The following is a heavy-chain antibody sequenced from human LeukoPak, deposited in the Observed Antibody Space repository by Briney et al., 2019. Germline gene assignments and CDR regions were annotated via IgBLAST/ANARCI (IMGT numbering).Heavy chain of an antibody. V-gene: IGHV5-51*01. CDR3: ARRSSTNWYSDY. J-gene: IGHJ4*02. CDR1: GYRFTSYW. CDR2: IYPGDSDT. Sequence: GESLKISCKGSGYRFTSYWIGWVRQMPGKGLEWMGIIYPGDSDTTYSPSFQGQVTFSADKSITTAYLQWSSLKASDTAIYYCARRSSTNWYSDYWGQGTLVTVSS. D-gene: IGHD7-27*01.